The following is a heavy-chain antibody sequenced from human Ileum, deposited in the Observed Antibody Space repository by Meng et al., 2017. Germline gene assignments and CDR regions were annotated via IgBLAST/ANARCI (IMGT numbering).Heavy chain of an antibody. J-gene: IGHJ4*02. CDR3: AHKREETTVNYFDF. D-gene: IGHD4-11*01. Sequence: ISLTAVGLTKSEPTAAITSTCTVSGFAGSTDGVGVGWIRPASGKAPEWLALIYWDNDTRYSPSLRHRLTITKDTSKIQVVLTMTYMNPVYKGRYYCAHKREETTVNYFDFWGQGTLVTVSS. V-gene: IGHV2-5*02. CDR1: GFAGSTDGVG. CDR2: IYWDNDT.